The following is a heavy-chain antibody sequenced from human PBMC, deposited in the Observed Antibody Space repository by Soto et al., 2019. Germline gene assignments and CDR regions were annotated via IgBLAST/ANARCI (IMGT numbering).Heavy chain of an antibody. D-gene: IGHD3-10*01. CDR2: INPNSGGT. CDR3: ARAGVRGAVSDY. J-gene: IGHJ4*02. Sequence: ASVKVSCKASGYTFTGYYMHWVRQAPGQGLEWMGWINPNSGGTNYAQKFQGWVTMTRDTSISTAYMELSRLRSDDTAVYYCARAGVRGAVSDYWGQGTLVTVSS. V-gene: IGHV1-2*04. CDR1: GYTFTGYY.